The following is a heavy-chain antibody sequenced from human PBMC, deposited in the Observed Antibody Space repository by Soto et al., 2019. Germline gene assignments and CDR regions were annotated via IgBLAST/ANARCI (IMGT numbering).Heavy chain of an antibody. J-gene: IGHJ5*01. V-gene: IGHV3-48*01. CDR3: ARDCPGSSTICYGNEGFDS. CDR1: GFTFSSYS. Sequence: DVQLVESGGGLVQPGGSLRLSCAASGFTFSSYSMNWVRQAPGKGLEWVSYISSSRSTIYYADPVKGRFTISRDNDKNSLYLQMNSLRAEDSAVYYCARDCPGSSTICYGNEGFDSWGPGTLVTVSS. D-gene: IGHD2-2*01. CDR2: ISSSRSTI.